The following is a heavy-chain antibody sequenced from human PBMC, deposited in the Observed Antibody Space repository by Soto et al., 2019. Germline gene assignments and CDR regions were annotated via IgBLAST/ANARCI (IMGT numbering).Heavy chain of an antibody. CDR1: GLTFSSYS. CDR3: ARGTQMTILHRPGVGY. Sequence: EVQLVESGGGLVKPGGSLRLSCVASGLTFSSYSMLWVRQAPGEGLEWVSSLSSSSNYIHYADSVKGRFTVSRDNAKNSLYLQMSSLRAEDTAVYYCARGTQMTILHRPGVGYWGQGTLVIVSS. D-gene: IGHD2-15*01. V-gene: IGHV3-21*01. J-gene: IGHJ4*02. CDR2: LSSSSNYI.